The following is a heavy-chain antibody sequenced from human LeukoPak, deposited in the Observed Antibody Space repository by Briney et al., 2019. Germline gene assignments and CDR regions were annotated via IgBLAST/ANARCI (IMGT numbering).Heavy chain of an antibody. CDR1: GYTFTGYY. Sequence: ASVKVSCKASGYTFTGYYMHWVRQAPGQGLEWMGWINPNSGGTNYAQKFQGRVTMTRDTSISTAYMELSRLRSDDTAVYYCAREFDSSGYVWFDPWGQGTLVTVSS. CDR3: AREFDSSGYVWFDP. J-gene: IGHJ5*02. CDR2: INPNSGGT. V-gene: IGHV1-2*02. D-gene: IGHD3-22*01.